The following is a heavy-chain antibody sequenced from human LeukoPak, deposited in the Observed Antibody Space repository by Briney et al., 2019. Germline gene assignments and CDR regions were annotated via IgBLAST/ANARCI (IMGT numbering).Heavy chain of an antibody. Sequence: GGSLRLSCAASGFTFDDYGMSWVRQAPGTGLEWVSGINWNGGSTGYADSVKGRFTISRDNAKNSLYLQMNSLRAEDTALYYCAKSGRNYYYYMDVWGKGTTVTVSS. CDR2: INWNGGST. CDR1: GFTFDDYG. J-gene: IGHJ6*03. CDR3: AKSGRNYYYYMDV. D-gene: IGHD2-15*01. V-gene: IGHV3-20*04.